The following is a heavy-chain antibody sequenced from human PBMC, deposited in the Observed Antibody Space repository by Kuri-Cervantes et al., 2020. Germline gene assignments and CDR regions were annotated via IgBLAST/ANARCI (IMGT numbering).Heavy chain of an antibody. Sequence: GESLKISCAASGFTFSGSAIHWVRQVPGKGLEWVGRIKSESDGGTTDYVAPVKGRFTISRDDSKNTLYLEMNSLETEDTAVYFCTGDNWGSRGLGDGFDIWGQGTMVTVSS. CDR2: IKSESDGGTT. D-gene: IGHD7-27*01. CDR3: TGDNWGSRGLGDGFDI. CDR1: GFTFSGSA. J-gene: IGHJ3*02. V-gene: IGHV3-15*05.